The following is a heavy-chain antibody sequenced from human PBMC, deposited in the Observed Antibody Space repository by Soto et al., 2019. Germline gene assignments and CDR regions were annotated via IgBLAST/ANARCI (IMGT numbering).Heavy chain of an antibody. CDR1: GYTFTSYG. Sequence: ASVKVSCKASGYTFTSYGISWVRQAPGQGLEWMGWISAYNGNTNYAQKLQGRVTMTTDTSTSTAYMELRSLRSDDTAVYYCARHTVHYRAALNYFDYWGQGTLVTVSS. V-gene: IGHV1-18*01. J-gene: IGHJ4*02. D-gene: IGHD6-6*01. CDR2: ISAYNGNT. CDR3: ARHTVHYRAALNYFDY.